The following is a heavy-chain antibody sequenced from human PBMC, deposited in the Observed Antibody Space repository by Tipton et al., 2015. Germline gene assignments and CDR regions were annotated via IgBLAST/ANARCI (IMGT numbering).Heavy chain of an antibody. J-gene: IGHJ4*02. CDR3: ARRCGGDCYWGYYFDY. CDR1: GGSISSSNW. CDR2: IYQSGNT. D-gene: IGHD2-21*01. V-gene: IGHV4-4*02. Sequence: TLSLTCAVSGGSISSSNWWTWVRQPPGKGLEWIGEIYQSGNTNYNPSLKSRVTISADKSKNQFSLKLKSVTAADTAVYYCARRCGGDCYWGYYFDYWGQGTLVNVSS.